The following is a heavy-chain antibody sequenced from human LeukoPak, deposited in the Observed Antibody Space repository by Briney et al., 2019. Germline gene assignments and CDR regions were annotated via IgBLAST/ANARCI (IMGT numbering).Heavy chain of an antibody. D-gene: IGHD5-18*01. J-gene: IGHJ3*01. CDR2: VRDNREN. CDR1: GGSINTFY. Sequence: SETLSLTCTVSGGSINTFYWSWIRQPPGKGLEWIAYVRDNRENNYNPSLKSRVAISLDTANNQISLRLNFVTAADTAIYYCARQPANTAAFDVWGQGTMVTVSS. V-gene: IGHV4-59*08. CDR3: ARQPANTAAFDV.